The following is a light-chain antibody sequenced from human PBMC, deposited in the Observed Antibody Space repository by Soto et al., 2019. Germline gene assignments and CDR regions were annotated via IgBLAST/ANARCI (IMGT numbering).Light chain of an antibody. J-gene: IGKJ2*01. CDR2: GAS. V-gene: IGKV3-15*01. CDR1: QSDSSN. CDR3: QQYYNWPPYT. Sequence: EIVMTQSPATLSVSPGERATLSCRASQSDSSNLAWYQQKPGQAPRLLMYGASTRATGIPARFSGSGSGTEFTLTISSLQSEDFAVYFCQQYYNWPPYTFGQGTKLEIK.